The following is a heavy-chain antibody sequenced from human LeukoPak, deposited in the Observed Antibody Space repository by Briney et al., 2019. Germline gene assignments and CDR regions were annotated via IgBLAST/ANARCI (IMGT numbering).Heavy chain of an antibody. V-gene: IGHV4-34*01. CDR3: ARGRSGSYFLYYYYMDV. CDR1: GGSFSGYY. D-gene: IGHD3-10*01. CDR2: INHSGST. Sequence: SETLSLTCAVYGGSFSGYYWSWIRQPPGKGLEWIGEINHSGSTNYNPSLKSRGTISVDTSKNQFSLKLSSVTAADTAVYYCARGRSGSYFLYYYYMDVWGKGTTVTVSS. J-gene: IGHJ6*03.